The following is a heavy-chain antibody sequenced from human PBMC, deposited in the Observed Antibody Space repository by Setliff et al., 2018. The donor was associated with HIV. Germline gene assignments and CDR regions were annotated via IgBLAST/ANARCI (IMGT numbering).Heavy chain of an antibody. CDR2: IDHRGRP. V-gene: IGHV4-34*08. Sequence: PGGSLRLSCAASGFTFSSYSMNWIRQPPGKGLEWIGEIDHRGRPKYNPSLNSRVTMSVDTSKNHFSLKLRSVTAADTAVYYCAQLGMVDDFDYWGQGTLVTVSS. CDR1: GFTFSSYS. J-gene: IGHJ4*02. CDR3: AQLGMVDDFDY. D-gene: IGHD1-1*01.